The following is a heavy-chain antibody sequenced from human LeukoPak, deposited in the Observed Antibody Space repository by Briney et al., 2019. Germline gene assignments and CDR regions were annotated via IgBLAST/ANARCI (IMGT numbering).Heavy chain of an antibody. D-gene: IGHD5/OR15-5a*01. CDR3: AKHQSTYYYYYDMDV. V-gene: IGHV3-23*01. CDR1: GFSFSNYA. J-gene: IGHJ6*02. Sequence: GGSLRLSCAASGFSFSNYAMSWVRQAPGKGLEWVSGISVTGGTTNYPGSVKGRSTISRDNSKNTLHLQIISLGAEDTAIYYCAKHQSTYYYYYDMDVWGQGTTVTVSS. CDR2: ISVTGGTT.